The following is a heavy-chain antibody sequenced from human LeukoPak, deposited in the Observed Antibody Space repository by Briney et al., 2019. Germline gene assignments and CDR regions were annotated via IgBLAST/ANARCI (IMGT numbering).Heavy chain of an antibody. D-gene: IGHD6-19*01. Sequence: PGGSLRLSCAAYGFTFRNYPMTWVRQTPGKGLEWVSTVSASGGTSYADSVKGRFIISRDNTNKTVHLQLTSLRVDDTAVYYCTKNRGAVAATSDYWGQGTLVTVSS. V-gene: IGHV3-23*01. CDR1: GFTFRNYP. CDR2: VSASGGT. J-gene: IGHJ4*02. CDR3: TKNRGAVAATSDY.